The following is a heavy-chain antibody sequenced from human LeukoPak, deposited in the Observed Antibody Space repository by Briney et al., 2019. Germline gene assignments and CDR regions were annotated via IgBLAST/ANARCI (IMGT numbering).Heavy chain of an antibody. Sequence: ASVKVSCKASGYTFTSYYMHWVRQAPGQGLEWMGIINPSGGSTSYAQKFQGRVTMTRDMSTSTVYMELSSLRSEDTAVYYCARDRGRDGYNGWYLDLWGRGTLVTVSS. CDR1: GYTFTSYY. CDR2: INPSGGST. V-gene: IGHV1-46*01. J-gene: IGHJ2*01. CDR3: ARDRGRDGYNGWYLDL. D-gene: IGHD5-24*01.